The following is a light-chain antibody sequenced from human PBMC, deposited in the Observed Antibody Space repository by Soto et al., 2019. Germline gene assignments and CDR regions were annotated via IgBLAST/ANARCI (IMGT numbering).Light chain of an antibody. J-gene: IGLJ1*01. Sequence: ALTQPASVSGSPGQSITISCTGTSSDVGGYNYVSWYQQLPGKAPKLMIYDVNNRPSGVSNRFSGSKSGNTASLTISGLQAEDEADYYCSSYTGSSTFVFGTGTKLTVL. CDR3: SSYTGSSTFV. V-gene: IGLV2-14*01. CDR2: DVN. CDR1: SSDVGGYNY.